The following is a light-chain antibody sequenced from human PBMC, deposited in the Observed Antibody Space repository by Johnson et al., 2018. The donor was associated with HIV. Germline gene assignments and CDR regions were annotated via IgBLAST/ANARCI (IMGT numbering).Light chain of an antibody. Sequence: QSVLTQPPSASAAPGQKVTISCSGSSSNIGNNYVSWYQKLPGTAPKLLIYDNNKRPAGIPDRFSASKSGTSATLDITGLQTGDEADYYFGKWDSSLGSHYVFGSGTEVTVL. V-gene: IGLV1-51*01. CDR1: SSNIGNNY. CDR3: GKWDSSLGSHYV. CDR2: DNN. J-gene: IGLJ1*01.